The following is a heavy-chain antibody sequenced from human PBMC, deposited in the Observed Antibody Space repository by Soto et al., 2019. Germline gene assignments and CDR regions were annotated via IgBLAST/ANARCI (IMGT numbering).Heavy chain of an antibody. V-gene: IGHV3-30-3*01. D-gene: IGHD2-21*02. CDR1: GFTFSSYA. J-gene: IGHJ5*02. CDR2: ISYDGSNK. Sequence: PGGSLRLSCAASGFTFSSYAMHWVRQAPGKGLEWVAVISYDGSNKYYADSVKGRFTISRDNSKNTLYLQMNSLRAEDTAVYYCARDGALLYCARDCYADSFDPWDQAALITVPS. CDR3: ARDGALLYCARDCYADSFDP.